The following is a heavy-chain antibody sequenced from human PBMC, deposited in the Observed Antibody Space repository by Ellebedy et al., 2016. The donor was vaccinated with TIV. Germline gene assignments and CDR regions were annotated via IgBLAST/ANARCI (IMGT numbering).Heavy chain of an antibody. CDR1: GFTLSSYS. CDR3: SRGWSTPDS. D-gene: IGHD2-15*01. V-gene: IGHV3-21*06. Sequence: PGGSLRLSCVASGFTLSSYSMNWVRQSPGKGLEWVSSIRSTGSDKYYAESVKGRFTISRDNAQDTLFLQMNSLRAEDTAVYFCSRGWSTPDSWGQGTLVIVSS. J-gene: IGHJ4*02. CDR2: IRSTGSDK.